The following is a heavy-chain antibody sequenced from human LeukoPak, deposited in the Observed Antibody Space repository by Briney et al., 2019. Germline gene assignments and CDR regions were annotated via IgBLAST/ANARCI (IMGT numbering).Heavy chain of an antibody. CDR3: ASRSSTWYRVLNWFDP. CDR2: ISYNGGDK. D-gene: IGHD6-13*01. Sequence: GGSLRLSCAASGFSFSSYAMHWVRQAPGKGLEWLALISYNGGDKYDADSVKGRFTISRDNAKNSLYLQMNSLRAEDTAVYYCASRSSTWYRVLNWFDPWGQGTLVTVSS. CDR1: GFSFSSYA. V-gene: IGHV3-33*05. J-gene: IGHJ5*02.